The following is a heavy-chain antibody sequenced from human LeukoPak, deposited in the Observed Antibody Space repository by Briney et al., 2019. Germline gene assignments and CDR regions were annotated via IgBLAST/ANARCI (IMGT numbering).Heavy chain of an antibody. J-gene: IGHJ6*02. CDR1: GFTFGDYA. CDR3: TRVDQYYYYGMDV. Sequence: GGSLRLSCTASGFTFGDYAMSWFRQAPGKGLEWVGFIRSNTYGGTAEYAASVKGRFTISRDDSKSIAYLQMNSLKTEDTAVYYCTRVDQYYYYGMDVWGQGTTVTVSS. CDR2: IRSNTYGGTA. V-gene: IGHV3-49*03.